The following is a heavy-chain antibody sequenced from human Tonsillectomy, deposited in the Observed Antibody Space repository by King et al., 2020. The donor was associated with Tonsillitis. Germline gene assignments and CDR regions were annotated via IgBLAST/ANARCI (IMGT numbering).Heavy chain of an antibody. Sequence: VQLVESGGGVVQPGRSLRLSCEASGFTFSSYGMHWVRQTPGKGLEWVALISFDGNNKNYADSLKGRFTISRDNSRNTLFLQMNGLRTEDTALYYCAKESGFGNNDFLSGYSTLEYWGQGTLVTVSS. V-gene: IGHV3-30*18. CDR2: ISFDGNNK. CDR3: AKESGFGNNDFLSGYSTLEY. CDR1: GFTFSSYG. D-gene: IGHD3-3*01. J-gene: IGHJ4*02.